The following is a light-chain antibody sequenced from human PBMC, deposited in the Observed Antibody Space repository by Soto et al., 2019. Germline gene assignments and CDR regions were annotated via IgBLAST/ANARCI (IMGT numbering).Light chain of an antibody. J-gene: IGLJ2*01. V-gene: IGLV2-11*01. Sequence: QPVLTQPRSVSGSPGQSVTVSCTGTSNDVGAYIYVSWYQQHPGKAPRLMIYDVNKRPSGVPDRFAGSKSGNTASLTISALQAEDEADYFCCSYAGNYAFVFGGGTKVTVL. CDR2: DVN. CDR3: CSYAGNYAFV. CDR1: SNDVGAYIY.